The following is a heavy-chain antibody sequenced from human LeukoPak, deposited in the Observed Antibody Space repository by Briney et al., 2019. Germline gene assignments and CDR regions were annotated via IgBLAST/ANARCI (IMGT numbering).Heavy chain of an antibody. D-gene: IGHD1-26*01. J-gene: IGHJ4*02. V-gene: IGHV4-38-2*02. CDR3: ARDASGSYSSGY. Sequence: SETLSLTCTVSGYSLSSGYYWGWIRQPPGKGLEWIGSIYHSGSTYYNPSLKSRVTISVDTSKNQFSLKLSSVTAADTAVYYCARDASGSYSSGYWGQGTLVTVSS. CDR2: IYHSGST. CDR1: GYSLSSGYY.